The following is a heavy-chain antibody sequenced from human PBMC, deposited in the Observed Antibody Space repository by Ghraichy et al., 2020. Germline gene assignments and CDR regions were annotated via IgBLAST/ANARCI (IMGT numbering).Heavy chain of an antibody. Sequence: ASVKVSCKASGYTFTSYGISWVRQAPGQGLEWMGWISAYNGNTNYAQKLQGRVTMTTDTSTSTAYMELRSLRSDDTAVYYCARDRGYYDSSDLYGYYYYYGMDVWGQGTTVTVSS. D-gene: IGHD3-22*01. CDR3: ARDRGYYDSSDLYGYYYYYGMDV. V-gene: IGHV1-18*01. J-gene: IGHJ6*02. CDR1: GYTFTSYG. CDR2: ISAYNGNT.